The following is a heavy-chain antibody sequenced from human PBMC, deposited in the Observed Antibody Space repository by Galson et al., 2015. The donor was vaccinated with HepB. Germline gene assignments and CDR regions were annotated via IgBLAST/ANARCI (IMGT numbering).Heavy chain of an antibody. CDR2: ISSSGSTI. J-gene: IGHJ4*02. CDR1: GFTFSSYE. CDR3: ASMVVTAVRPFDY. D-gene: IGHD2-21*02. V-gene: IGHV3-48*03. Sequence: SLRLSCAASGFTFSSYEMNWVRQAPGKGLEWVSYISSSGSTIYYADSVKGRFTISRDNAKNSLYLQMNSLRAEDTAVYYCASMVVTAVRPFDYWGQGTLVTVSS.